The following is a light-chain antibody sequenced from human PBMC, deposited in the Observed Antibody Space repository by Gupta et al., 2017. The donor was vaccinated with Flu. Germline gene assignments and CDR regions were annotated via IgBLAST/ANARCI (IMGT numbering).Light chain of an antibody. J-gene: IGLJ3*02. V-gene: IGLV2-8*01. Sequence: QSALTQPPSASGSPGQSVTISCTGTSSDVGGYNYVSWYQQHPGKAPKLMIYEVSKRPSGVPDRFSGSKSGTTASLTVSGLQAEDEADYYCSSYAGSYWVFGGGTKLTVL. CDR3: SSYAGSYWV. CDR1: SSDVGGYNY. CDR2: EVS.